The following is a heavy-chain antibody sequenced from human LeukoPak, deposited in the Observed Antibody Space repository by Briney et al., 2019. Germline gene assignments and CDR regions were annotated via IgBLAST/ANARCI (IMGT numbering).Heavy chain of an antibody. CDR1: GDSVSSNSAA. V-gene: IGHV6-1*01. J-gene: IGHJ4*02. D-gene: IGHD4-23*01. Sequence: SQTLSLTCAISGDSVSSNSAAWHWIRQSPSRGLEWLGRTYYRSKWYNDYALSVKSRITINPETSKNQFSLQLNSVTPEDTAMYYCAREDYGGNPIFDYWGQGTLVTVSS. CDR3: AREDYGGNPIFDY. CDR2: TYYRSKWYN.